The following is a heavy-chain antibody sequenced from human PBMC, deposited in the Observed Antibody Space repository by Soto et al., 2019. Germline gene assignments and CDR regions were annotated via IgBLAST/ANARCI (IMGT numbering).Heavy chain of an antibody. CDR1: VGSFSGYY. V-gene: IGHV4-34*01. D-gene: IGHD1-20*01. CDR2: INHSGST. CDR3: ARGRYNWNY. J-gene: IGHJ4*02. Sequence: PSETLSLTCAVYVGSFSGYYWSWIRQPPGKGLEWIGEINHSGSTNYNPSLKSRVTISVDTSKNQFSLKLSSVTAADTAVYYCARGRYNWNYWGQGTLVTVSS.